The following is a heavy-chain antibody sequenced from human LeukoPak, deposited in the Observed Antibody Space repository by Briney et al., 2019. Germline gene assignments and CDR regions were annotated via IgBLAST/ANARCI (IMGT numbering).Heavy chain of an antibody. Sequence: GASVTVSCKASGYTFTGYYMHWVRQAPGQGLEWMGRIIPILGIATYAQKFQGRVTITADTSTSTAYMELSSLRSEDTAVYYCARGAYSYDSSGYFDYWGQGTLVTVSS. D-gene: IGHD3-22*01. CDR2: IIPILGIA. CDR1: GYTFTGYY. CDR3: ARGAYSYDSSGYFDY. J-gene: IGHJ4*02. V-gene: IGHV1-69*04.